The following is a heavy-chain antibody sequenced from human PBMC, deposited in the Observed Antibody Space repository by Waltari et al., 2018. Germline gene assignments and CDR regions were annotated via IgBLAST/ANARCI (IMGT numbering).Heavy chain of an antibody. Sequence: DVQLVQSGAEVKKPGATVKISCKISGFTFTDYYIHWVQQAPGKGLKGVGLVDPEDGETVYAGNFQGRVTITADTLTDTAFMEVDTLRSEDTAVYYCATGREQLAHFDHWGQGTLVTVSS. CDR1: GFTFTDYY. J-gene: IGHJ4*02. D-gene: IGHD6-6*01. CDR2: VDPEDGET. V-gene: IGHV1-69-2*01. CDR3: ATGREQLAHFDH.